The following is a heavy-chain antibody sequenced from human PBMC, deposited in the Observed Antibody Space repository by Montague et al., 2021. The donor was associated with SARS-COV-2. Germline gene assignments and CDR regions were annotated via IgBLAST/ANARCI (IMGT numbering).Heavy chain of an antibody. D-gene: IGHD6-19*01. J-gene: IGHJ4*02. Sequence: CAISGDSVAIISAAWNSVRHSPSLLFLRLVGTYYRPKWFHDYAISVKSRIIINPDTSKNQFSLQLNSVTPEDTAVYYCANFAVSGTTADYWGQGILVTVSS. CDR2: TYYRPKWFH. CDR3: ANFAVSGTTADY. V-gene: IGHV6-1*01. CDR1: GDSVAIISAA.